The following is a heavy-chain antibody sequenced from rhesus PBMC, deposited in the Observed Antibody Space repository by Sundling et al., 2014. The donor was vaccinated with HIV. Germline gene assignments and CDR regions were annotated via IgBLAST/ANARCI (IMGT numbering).Heavy chain of an antibody. V-gene: IGHV4-173*01. J-gene: IGHJ6*01. CDR3: ARRGRYNGYSYSYGLDS. Sequence: QLQLQESGPGLVKPSETLSLTCAVSGGSISSNYWSWIRQPPGKGLEWIGRIYGSGGSTDYNPSLKSRVTISTDTSKNEFSLKLTSVTAADTAVYYCARRGRYNGYSYSYGLDSWGQGVVVTVSS. CDR1: GGSISSNY. D-gene: IGHD5-24*01. CDR2: IYGSGGST.